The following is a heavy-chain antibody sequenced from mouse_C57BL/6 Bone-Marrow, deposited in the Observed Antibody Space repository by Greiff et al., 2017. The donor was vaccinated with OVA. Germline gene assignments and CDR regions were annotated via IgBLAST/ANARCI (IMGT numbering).Heavy chain of an antibody. CDR2: ISDGGSYT. Sequence: EVHLVESGGGLVKPGGSLKLSCAASGFTFSSYAMSWVRQTPEKRLEWVATISDGGSYTSYTDNVKGRFTNARDNAKNNLYLQMSHLKSEDTAMYYCARVGRYDYDDLWCAYWGQGTLVTVSA. J-gene: IGHJ3*01. V-gene: IGHV5-4*01. CDR3: ARVGRYDYDDLWCAY. D-gene: IGHD2-4*01. CDR1: GFTFSSYA.